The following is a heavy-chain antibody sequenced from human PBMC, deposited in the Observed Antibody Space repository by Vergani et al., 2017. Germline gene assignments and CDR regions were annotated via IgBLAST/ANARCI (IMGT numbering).Heavy chain of an antibody. CDR3: AKEXFWSGYVPSGGLGY. D-gene: IGHD3-3*01. J-gene: IGHJ4*02. V-gene: IGHV3-23*01. CDR2: ISGSGGST. CDR1: GFTFSSYA. Sequence: EVQLLESGGGLVQPGGSLRLSCAASGFTFSSYAMSWVRQAPGKGLEWVSAISGSGGSTYYADSVKGRFTISRDNSKNTLYLQMNSLRAEDTAVYYCAKEXFWSGYVPSGGLGYWGQGTLVTVSS.